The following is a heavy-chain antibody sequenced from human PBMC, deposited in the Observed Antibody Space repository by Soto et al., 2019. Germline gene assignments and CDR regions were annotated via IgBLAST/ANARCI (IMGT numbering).Heavy chain of an antibody. Sequence: ASVKVSCKASGYTFTGYAMHWVRQAPGQRLEWMGWINAGNGNTKYSQKFQGRVTITRDTSASTAYMDLSSPRTEDTAVYYCARAVAVPADFDYWGQGTLVTVSS. D-gene: IGHD6-19*01. V-gene: IGHV1-3*01. CDR3: ARAVAVPADFDY. CDR2: INAGNGNT. J-gene: IGHJ4*02. CDR1: GYTFTGYA.